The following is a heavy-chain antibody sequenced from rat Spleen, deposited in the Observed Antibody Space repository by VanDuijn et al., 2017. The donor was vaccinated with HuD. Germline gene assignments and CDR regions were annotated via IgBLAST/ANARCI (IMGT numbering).Heavy chain of an antibody. CDR3: ARHNWPYYFDY. Sequence: QVQLKESGPGLVQPSQTLSLTCTVSGFSLTSYNVHWVRQPTGKGLEWMGVIWTGGSTDYKSAPKSRLSISRDTSKSQVFLKRNSLQTEGIATYYCARHNWPYYFDYWGQGVMVTVSS. CDR2: IWTGGST. D-gene: IGHD1-10*01. CDR1: GFSLTSYN. J-gene: IGHJ2*01. V-gene: IGHV2-30*01.